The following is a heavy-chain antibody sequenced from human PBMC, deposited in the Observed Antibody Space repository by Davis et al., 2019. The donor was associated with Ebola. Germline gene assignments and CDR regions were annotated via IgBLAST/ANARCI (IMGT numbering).Heavy chain of an antibody. CDR2: TYYSSKWYN. CDR3: ARGWLRGYLDY. D-gene: IGHD3-3*01. J-gene: IGHJ4*02. Sequence: HSQTLSLTCDTSGDTVSSIDGAWNWIRQSPSRGLEWLGRTYYSSKWYNDYAVSVKSRITINPDTSKNQFSLQLNSVTPEDTAVYYCARGWLRGYLDYWGQGTLVTVSS. CDR1: GDTVSSIDGA. V-gene: IGHV6-1*01.